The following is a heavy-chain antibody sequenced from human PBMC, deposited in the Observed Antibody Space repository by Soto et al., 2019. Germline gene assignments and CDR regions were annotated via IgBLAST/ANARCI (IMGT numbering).Heavy chain of an antibody. CDR3: AKPTSGGYYYYGMDV. D-gene: IGHD1-26*01. V-gene: IGHV3-30*18. Sequence: GGSLRLSCAASGFTFSSYGMHWVRQAPGKGLEWVAVISYDGSNKYYADSVKGRFTISRDNSKNTLYLQMNSLRAEDTAVYYCAKPTSGGYYYYGMDVWGQGTTVTVSS. CDR1: GFTFSSYG. J-gene: IGHJ6*02. CDR2: ISYDGSNK.